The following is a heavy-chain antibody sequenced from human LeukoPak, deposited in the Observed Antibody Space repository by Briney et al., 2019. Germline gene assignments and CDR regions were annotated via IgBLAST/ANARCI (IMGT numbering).Heavy chain of an antibody. J-gene: IGHJ3*02. Sequence: PGGSLRPSCAASGFTFSSYSMNWVRQAPGKGLEWVSSISSSSSYIYYADSVKGRFTISRDNAKNSLYLQMNSLRAEDTAVYYCARAGPRVFGVDAFDIWGQGTMVTVSS. CDR2: ISSSSSYI. CDR3: ARAGPRVFGVDAFDI. CDR1: GFTFSSYS. D-gene: IGHD3-3*01. V-gene: IGHV3-21*01.